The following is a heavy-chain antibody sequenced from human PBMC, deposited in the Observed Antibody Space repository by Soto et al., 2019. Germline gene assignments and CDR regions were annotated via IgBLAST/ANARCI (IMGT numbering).Heavy chain of an antibody. CDR1: GFIFSGHT. V-gene: IGHV3-23*05. Sequence: GSLRLSCSASGFIFSGHTMSWVRQSPVTGLEWVSSIDQTGASTHYADSVKGRFTISRDNSRNTLDLQMNSLRAADTALYYCVGWLLANFDHWGQLTPVTVS. D-gene: IGHD5-12*01. CDR3: VGWLLANFDH. CDR2: IDQTGAST. J-gene: IGHJ4*02.